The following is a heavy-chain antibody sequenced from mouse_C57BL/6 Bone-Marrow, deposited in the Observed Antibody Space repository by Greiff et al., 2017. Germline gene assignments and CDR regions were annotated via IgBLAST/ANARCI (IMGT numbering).Heavy chain of an antibody. CDR1: GFTFSSYT. D-gene: IGHD3-1*01. CDR3: AGHRGFFDY. J-gene: IGHJ2*01. Sequence: EVQRVESGGGLVKPGGSLKLSCAASGFTFSSYTMSWVRQTPEKRLEWVATISGGGGNNYYPDSVKGRFTISRDNATNTLYLQMSSLRSEDTSLFYCAGHRGFFDYWGKGTTLTVSS. V-gene: IGHV5-9*01. CDR2: ISGGGGNN.